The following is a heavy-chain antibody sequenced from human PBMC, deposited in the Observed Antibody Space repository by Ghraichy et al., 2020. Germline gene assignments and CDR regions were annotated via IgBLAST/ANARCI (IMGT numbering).Heavy chain of an antibody. CDR2: ISSSSATI. D-gene: IGHD3-16*01. Sequence: GESLNISCAASGFTFSSSSMHWVRQAPGERLEWLSYISSSSATIYYADSVKGRFTISRDNAKNSLYLQLNSLRAEDTAIYYCARYDTQIGWFDPWGQGTLVTVSS. V-gene: IGHV3-48*04. CDR3: ARYDTQIGWFDP. J-gene: IGHJ5*02. CDR1: GFTFSSSS.